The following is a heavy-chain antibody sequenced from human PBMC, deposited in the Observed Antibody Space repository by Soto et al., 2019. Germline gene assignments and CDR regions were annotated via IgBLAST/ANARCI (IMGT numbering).Heavy chain of an antibody. CDR3: ARGPYYYDSSGYYNRFDP. CDR1: GYTFTGYY. J-gene: IGHJ5*02. CDR2: INPNSGGT. Sequence: ASVKVSCKASGYTFTGYYMHWVRQAPGQGLEWMGWINPNSGGTNYAQKFQGWVTMTRDTSISTAYMELSRLRSDDTAVYYCARGPYYYDSSGYYNRFDPWGQGTLVTVSS. V-gene: IGHV1-2*04. D-gene: IGHD3-22*01.